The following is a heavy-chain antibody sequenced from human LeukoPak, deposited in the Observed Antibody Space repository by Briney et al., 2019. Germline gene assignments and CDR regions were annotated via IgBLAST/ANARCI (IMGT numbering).Heavy chain of an antibody. V-gene: IGHV4-38-2*02. Sequence: SETLSLTCTVSGYSISTGYYWNWIRQPPGKGLEWIAKIFPTGVTHYNPSLRSRVTISVDTSQNQFFLNLRSVTAADTAVYFCATSLGYWGQGTLVTVSP. J-gene: IGHJ4*02. CDR3: ATSLGY. CDR1: GYSISTGYY. CDR2: IFPTGVT.